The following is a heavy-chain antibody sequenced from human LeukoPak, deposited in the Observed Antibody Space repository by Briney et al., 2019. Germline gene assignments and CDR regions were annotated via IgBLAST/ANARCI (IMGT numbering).Heavy chain of an antibody. D-gene: IGHD3-3*01. CDR3: ARAGGYYDFWSGEYYYYYMDV. CDR2: IYSGGST. Sequence: PGGSLRLSCAASGFTVSSNYMSWVRQAPGKGLEWVSVIYSGGSTYYADSVKGRFTISRDNSKNTLYLQMNSLRAEDTAVYYCARAGGYYDFWSGEYYYYYMDVWGKGTTVTVSS. J-gene: IGHJ6*03. CDR1: GFTVSSNY. V-gene: IGHV3-66*01.